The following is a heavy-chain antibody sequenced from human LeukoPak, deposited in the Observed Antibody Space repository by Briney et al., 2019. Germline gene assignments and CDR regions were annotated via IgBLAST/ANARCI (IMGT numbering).Heavy chain of an antibody. CDR3: ARRLTQYDCFDP. J-gene: IGHJ5*02. CDR2: TYYRSTWYH. V-gene: IGHV6-1*01. D-gene: IGHD2-2*01. Sequence: SQTLSLTCAVSGYSVSSNSVTWNWIRQSPSRGFEWLGRTYYRSTWYHDYAVSVRGRITVKPDTSKNQFSLYLNSVTPEDTAVYYCARRLTQYDCFDPWGQGILVTVSS. CDR1: GYSVSSNSVT.